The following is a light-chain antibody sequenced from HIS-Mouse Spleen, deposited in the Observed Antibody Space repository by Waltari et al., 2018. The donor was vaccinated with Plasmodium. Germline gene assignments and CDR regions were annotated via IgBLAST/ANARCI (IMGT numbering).Light chain of an antibody. J-gene: IGLJ3*02. CDR3: YSTDSSGNHRV. CDR2: EDR. V-gene: IGLV3-10*01. CDR1: ALPNNY. Sequence: SYELTKPPSVSVSPGQTALTTCPGDALPNNYAFLYQQKSGQAPVLVIYEDRKRPSGIPERFSGSSSGTMATLTISGAQVEDEADYYCYSTDSSGNHRVFGGGTKLTVL.